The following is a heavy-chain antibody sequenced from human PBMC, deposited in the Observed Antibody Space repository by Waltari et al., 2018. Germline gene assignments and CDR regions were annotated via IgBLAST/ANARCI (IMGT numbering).Heavy chain of an antibody. CDR2: VYSTGAT. Sequence: QMKLLESGPGLVKPSETLSLTCTVSAASIRGHYWSWIRQPAGKGLEWIGRVYSTGATNYNPSLGRRATISEDTARKQVSLKLTSVTAADTAMYFCAESDSGSWQYFFNSWGQGALVTVSS. D-gene: IGHD6-19*01. CDR3: AESDSGSWQYFFNS. V-gene: IGHV4-4*07. J-gene: IGHJ4*02. CDR1: AASIRGHY.